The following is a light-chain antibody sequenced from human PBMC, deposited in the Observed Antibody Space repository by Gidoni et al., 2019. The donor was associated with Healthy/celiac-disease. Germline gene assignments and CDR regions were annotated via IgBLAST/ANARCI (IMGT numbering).Light chain of an antibody. CDR3: QSADSSGTVV. CDR1: ALPKQY. J-gene: IGLJ2*01. CDR2: KDS. Sequence: SYELTQSPSVPVSPGQTARSTCSGDALPKQYAYWYQQKPAQAPVLVIYKDSERPSGIPERFSGSSSGTTVTLTISGVQAEDEADYYCQSADSSGTVVFGGGTKLTVL. V-gene: IGLV3-25*03.